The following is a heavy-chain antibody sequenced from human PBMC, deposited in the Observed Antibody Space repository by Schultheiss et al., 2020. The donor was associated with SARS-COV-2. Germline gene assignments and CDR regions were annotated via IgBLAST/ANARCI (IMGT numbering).Heavy chain of an antibody. Sequence: SETLSLTCAVYGGSFSGYYWSWIRQPPGKGLEWIGEINHSGSTNYNPSLKSRVTISVDTSKNQFSLKLSSVTAADTAVYYCARDEAYYDILTGYYRGDGFDYWGQGTLVTVSS. J-gene: IGHJ4*02. CDR1: GGSFSGYY. CDR2: INHSGST. D-gene: IGHD3-9*01. V-gene: IGHV4-34*01. CDR3: ARDEAYYDILTGYYRGDGFDY.